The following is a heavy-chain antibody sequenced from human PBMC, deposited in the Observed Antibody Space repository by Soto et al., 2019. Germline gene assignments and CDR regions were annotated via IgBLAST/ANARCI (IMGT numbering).Heavy chain of an antibody. V-gene: IGHV3-7*03. Sequence: GGSLRLSCAAPGFTFSSYWMSWVRQAPGKGLEWVANIKQDGSEKYYVDSVKGRFTISRDNAKNSLYLQMNSLRAEDTAVYYCARSGIAAARDYWGQGTLVTVSS. CDR1: GFTFSSYW. D-gene: IGHD6-13*01. CDR3: ARSGIAAARDY. CDR2: IKQDGSEK. J-gene: IGHJ4*02.